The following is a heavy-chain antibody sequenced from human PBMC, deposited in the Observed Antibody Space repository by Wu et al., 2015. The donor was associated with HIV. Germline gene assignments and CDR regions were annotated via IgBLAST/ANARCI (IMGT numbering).Heavy chain of an antibody. CDR2: MNPSANKI. CDR3: ANRNRIGNMEAFDI. D-gene: IGHD1-1*01. Sequence: QVHLVQSGAEMKKPGASVKVSCKASGYTFTGYYMNWVRQAPGQGLEWMGVMNPSANKISYAQSFQGRVTMTRDTSTNTVYMELRSLKSEDTAVYFCANRNRIGNMEAFDIWGRGTKVIVSS. V-gene: IGHV1-46*03. J-gene: IGHJ3*02. CDR1: GYTFTGYY.